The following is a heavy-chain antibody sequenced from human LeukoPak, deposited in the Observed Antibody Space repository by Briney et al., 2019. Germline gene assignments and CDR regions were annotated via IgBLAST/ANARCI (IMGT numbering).Heavy chain of an antibody. J-gene: IGHJ4*02. V-gene: IGHV3-23*01. Sequence: GGSLRLSCAASGFTFSSYAMNWVRQAPGKGLEWISSISGSGDNTYYADSVKGRFTISRDNSKNTLYLQMNSLRAEDTAVYYCARRLRRNYFDYWGQGTLVTVSS. CDR2: ISGSGDNT. CDR1: GFTFSSYA. CDR3: ARRLRRNYFDY. D-gene: IGHD4-17*01.